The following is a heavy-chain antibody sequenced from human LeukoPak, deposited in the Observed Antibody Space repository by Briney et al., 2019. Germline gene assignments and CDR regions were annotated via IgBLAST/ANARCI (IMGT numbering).Heavy chain of an antibody. CDR3: ARMALYYYYMDV. V-gene: IGHV1-18*01. D-gene: IGHD5-24*01. CDR1: GYTFTSYG. J-gene: IGHJ6*03. CDR2: ISAYNGNT. Sequence: ASVEVSCKASGYTFTSYGISWVRQAPGQGLEWMGWISAYNGNTNYAQKLQGRVTMTTDTSTSTAYMELRSLRSDDTAVYYCARMALYYYYMDVWGKGTTVTVSS.